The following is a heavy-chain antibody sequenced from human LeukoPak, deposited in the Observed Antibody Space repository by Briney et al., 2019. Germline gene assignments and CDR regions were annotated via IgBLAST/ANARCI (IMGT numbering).Heavy chain of an antibody. Sequence: GGSLRLSCAASGFTFSSYAMTWVRQAPGEGLQWVSDISGNGSSAYYADSVRGRFTLSRDNAKNSLYLQMNSLRAEDTAVYYCARWPYSSSYYFDYWGQGTLVTVSS. CDR1: GFTFSSYA. CDR3: ARWPYSSSYYFDY. D-gene: IGHD6-6*01. V-gene: IGHV3-48*04. CDR2: ISGNGSSA. J-gene: IGHJ4*02.